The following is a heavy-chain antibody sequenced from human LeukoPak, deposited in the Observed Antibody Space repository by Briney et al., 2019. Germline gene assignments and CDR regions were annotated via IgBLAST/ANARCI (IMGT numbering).Heavy chain of an antibody. J-gene: IGHJ4*02. D-gene: IGHD1-26*01. Sequence: ASVKVSCKASGYTFTSYYMHWVRQAPGQGLERMGIINPSGGSTSYAQKFQGRVTMTRDTSTSTVYMELSSLRSEDTAVYYCARVARVGATVVYYFDYWGQGTLVTVSS. CDR3: ARVARVGATVVYYFDY. CDR2: INPSGGST. V-gene: IGHV1-46*03. CDR1: GYTFTSYY.